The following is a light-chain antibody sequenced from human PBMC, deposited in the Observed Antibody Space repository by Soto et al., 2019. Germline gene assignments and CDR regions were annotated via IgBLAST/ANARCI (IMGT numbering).Light chain of an antibody. J-gene: IGLJ1*01. Sequence: QSALTQPASVSGSPGQSITISCNGTSSDIGGYNFVSWYHQHPGKAPKLMIYEVSNRPSGVSDRFSGSKSGNTASLTISGLQAEDEADYYCSSFRSGTTLFGTGTKLTVL. V-gene: IGLV2-14*01. CDR3: SSFRSGTTL. CDR1: SSDIGGYNF. CDR2: EVS.